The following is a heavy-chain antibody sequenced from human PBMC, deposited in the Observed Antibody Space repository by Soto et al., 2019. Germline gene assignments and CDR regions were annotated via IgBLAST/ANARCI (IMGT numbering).Heavy chain of an antibody. J-gene: IGHJ4*02. CDR3: ARGAADTAMVDS. CDR1: GGSIRSYY. CDR2: IFYSGST. D-gene: IGHD5-18*01. V-gene: IGHV4-59*01. Sequence: PSETLSLTCTVSGGSIRSYYWTWIRQPPGKGLEWLGYIFYSGSTFYNPSLKSRVTISIHTSKSQFSLQLTSVTAADTAVYYCARGAADTAMVDSWGQGTLVTVSS.